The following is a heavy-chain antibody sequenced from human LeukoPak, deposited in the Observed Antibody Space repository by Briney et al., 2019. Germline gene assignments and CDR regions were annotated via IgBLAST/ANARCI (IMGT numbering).Heavy chain of an antibody. J-gene: IGHJ4*02. D-gene: IGHD1-26*01. CDR2: IDCDDDK. Sequence: ESCATLVNPTQSLTLTCTFSGFSLSTSGMCVSWIGQPPGKALEWLSRIDCDDDKYYSTSLKTSPTFSKDTSKNPVVLTMTNMDPVHTETYCCARDVAATHYWGQSTLVPVST. CDR1: GFSLSTSGMC. V-gene: IGHV2-70*11. CDR3: ARDVAATHY.